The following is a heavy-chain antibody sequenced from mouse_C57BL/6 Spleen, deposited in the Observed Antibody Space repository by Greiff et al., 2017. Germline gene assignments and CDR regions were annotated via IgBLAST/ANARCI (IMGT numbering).Heavy chain of an antibody. V-gene: IGHV1-42*01. J-gene: IGHJ2*01. CDR1: GYSFTGYY. Sequence: DVQLQESGPELVKPWASVKISCKVSGYSFTGYYLNWVKQSPEKSLEWIGEINHSTGGTTYNQKFKAKATLTVDKSYRKAYMQIKSLTYEDSAVYYCARYGTGFDYWGQGTTLTVSS. CDR2: INHSTGGT. D-gene: IGHD2-10*02. CDR3: ARYGTGFDY.